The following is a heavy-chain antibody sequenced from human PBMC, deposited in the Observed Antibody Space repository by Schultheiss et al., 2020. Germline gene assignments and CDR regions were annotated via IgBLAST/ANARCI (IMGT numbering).Heavy chain of an antibody. CDR2: INPNSGGT. D-gene: IGHD2-21*02. CDR3: AKGAVGVVVTATDAFDI. J-gene: IGHJ3*02. CDR1: GYTFTSYG. V-gene: IGHV1-8*02. Sequence: ASVEVSCKASGYTFTSYGISWVRQAPGQGLEWMGWINPNSGGTNYAQKFQGRVTMTRNTSISTAYMELSSLRAEDTAVYYCAKGAVGVVVTATDAFDIWGQGTMVTVSS.